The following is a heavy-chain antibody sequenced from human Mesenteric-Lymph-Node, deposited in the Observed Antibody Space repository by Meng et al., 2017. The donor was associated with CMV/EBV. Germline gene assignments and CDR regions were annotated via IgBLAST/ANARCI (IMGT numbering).Heavy chain of an antibody. CDR2: IYSGGST. CDR1: GFTFSSYW. J-gene: IGHJ5*02. CDR3: AIAHVVNDYGDYNWFDP. Sequence: GGSLRLSCAASGFTFSSYWMHWVRQAPGKGLEWVSVIYSGGSTYYADSVKGRFTISRDNSKNTLYLQMNSLRAEDTAVYYCAIAHVVNDYGDYNWFDPWGQGTLVTVSS. V-gene: IGHV3-66*02. D-gene: IGHD4-17*01.